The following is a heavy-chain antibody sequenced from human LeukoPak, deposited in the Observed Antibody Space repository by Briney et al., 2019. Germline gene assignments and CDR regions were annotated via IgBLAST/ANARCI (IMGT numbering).Heavy chain of an antibody. J-gene: IGHJ4*02. V-gene: IGHV4-61*02. Sequence: SETLSLTCTVSGGSISSGSYYWSWIRQPAGKGLEWIGRIYTRGSTNYNPSLKSRVTISVDTSKNQFSLKLSSVTAADTAVYYCARAHVRSRGVLFDYWGQGTLVTVSS. CDR3: ARAHVRSRGVLFDY. D-gene: IGHD3-10*01. CDR2: IYTRGST. CDR1: GGSISSGSYY.